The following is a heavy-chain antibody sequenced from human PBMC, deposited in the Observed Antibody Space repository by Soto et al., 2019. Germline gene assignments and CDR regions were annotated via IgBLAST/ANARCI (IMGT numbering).Heavy chain of an antibody. CDR2: IYYSGST. CDR1: GGSISSGDYY. J-gene: IGHJ5*02. CDR3: ARGSPADNWFDP. V-gene: IGHV4-30-4*01. D-gene: IGHD2-15*01. Sequence: TLSLTCTVSGGSISSGDYYWSWIRQPPGKGLEWIGYIYYSGSTYYNPSLKSRVTISVDTSKNQFSLKLSSVTAADTAVYYCARGSPADNWFDPWGQGTLVTVSS.